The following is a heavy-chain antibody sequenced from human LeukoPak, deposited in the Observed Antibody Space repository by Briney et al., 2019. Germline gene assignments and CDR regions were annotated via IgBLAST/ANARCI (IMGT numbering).Heavy chain of an antibody. V-gene: IGHV4-59*08. CDR3: ARHGGSGSYFHHQRSFDL. CDR1: GGSIGDYY. Sequence: PSETLSLTCIVSGGSIGDYYWSWIRQPPGRGLEGVAYMHYSGNKNYSPSLKSRATVSIDTSQNQFSLTVDSATAADTAVYFCARHGGSGSYFHHQRSFDLWGHGTVVIVSA. D-gene: IGHD3-10*01. CDR2: MHYSGNK. J-gene: IGHJ3*01.